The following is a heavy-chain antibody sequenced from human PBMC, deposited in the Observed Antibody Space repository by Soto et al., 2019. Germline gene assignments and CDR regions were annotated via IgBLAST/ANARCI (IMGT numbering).Heavy chain of an antibody. CDR1: GFTFSSYS. Sequence: GGSLRLSCAASGFTFSSYSMNWVRQAPGKGLEWVSYISSSSSTIYYADSVKGRFTISRDNAKNSLYLQMNSLRDEDTAVYYCATLTVTTSRNWFDPWGQGTLVTVSS. J-gene: IGHJ5*02. CDR3: ATLTVTTSRNWFDP. D-gene: IGHD4-4*01. V-gene: IGHV3-48*02. CDR2: ISSSSSTI.